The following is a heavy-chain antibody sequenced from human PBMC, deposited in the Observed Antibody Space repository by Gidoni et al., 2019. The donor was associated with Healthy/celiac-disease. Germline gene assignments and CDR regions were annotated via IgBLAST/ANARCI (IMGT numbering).Heavy chain of an antibody. CDR3: AKDRISSTGTVDY. D-gene: IGHD3-10*01. CDR2: ISVSCGST. J-gene: IGHJ4*02. CDR1: GFNFSSYA. Sequence: EVQLLESGGGLVQTGGSLRRSCAASGFNFSSYAMSWVRQAPGKGLGWVSAISVSCGSTYYADSVKGRFTISRDNSKNPLYLQMNSLRAEDTAVYYCAKDRISSTGTVDYWGQGTLVTVSS. V-gene: IGHV3-23*01.